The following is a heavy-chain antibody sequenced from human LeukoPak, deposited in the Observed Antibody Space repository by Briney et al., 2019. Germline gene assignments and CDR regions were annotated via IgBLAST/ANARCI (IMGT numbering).Heavy chain of an antibody. CDR1: GFTFSNYA. V-gene: IGHV3-23*01. CDR2: ITGSGDST. D-gene: IGHD3-16*01. CDR3: AKYGGDFFDC. J-gene: IGHJ4*02. Sequence: PGGSLRLSCAASGFTFSNYAMSWVRQAPGKGLEWISAITGSGDSTYHADSVKGRFTISRDNSKSTLFLQVNSLRAEDTAIYYCAKYGGDFFDCWGQGTLVTVSS.